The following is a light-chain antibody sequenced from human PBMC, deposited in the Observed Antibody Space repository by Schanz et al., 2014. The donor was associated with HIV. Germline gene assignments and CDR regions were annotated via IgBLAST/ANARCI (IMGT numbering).Light chain of an antibody. V-gene: IGKV1-6*01. J-gene: IGKJ1*01. Sequence: AIQMAQSPSSLSASVGDRVTITCRASQAIRNDLGWYQQKPGKAPKLLIYGASNLHTGVPSRFNGSRSGTDFSLTISSLQPEDFATYFCLQDYNYPQTFGQGTKVDVK. CDR1: QAIRND. CDR3: LQDYNYPQT. CDR2: GAS.